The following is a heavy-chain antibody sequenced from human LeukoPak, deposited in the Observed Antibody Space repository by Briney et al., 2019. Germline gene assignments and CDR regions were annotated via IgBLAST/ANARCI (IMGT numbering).Heavy chain of an antibody. J-gene: IGHJ4*02. CDR2: IRNKVDGGTT. Sequence: KPGESLRFSCAASGFTFSNAWMSWVRQAPGKGLEWVGRIRNKVDGGTTDYAAPVKGRFTISRDDSKNTLYLHMDSLKTEDTAVYYCTTAAFTWGQGTLVTVSS. CDR3: TTAAFT. CDR1: GFTFSNAW. D-gene: IGHD3-16*01. V-gene: IGHV3-15*01.